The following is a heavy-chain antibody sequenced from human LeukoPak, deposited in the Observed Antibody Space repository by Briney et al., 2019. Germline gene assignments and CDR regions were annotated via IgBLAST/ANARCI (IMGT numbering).Heavy chain of an antibody. D-gene: IGHD2-2*01. CDR3: ATETSSCFDL. CDR1: GYTFASYW. V-gene: IGHV5-51*01. CDR2: IYPGDSDT. J-gene: IGHJ5*02. Sequence: GESLESPVKGSGYTFASYWSGWVRQMPGKGLEWMGIIYPGDSDTRYSPSFQGQVTISADKSISTAYLQWSSLKASDTAMYYCATETSSCFDLWRQGTLVTVSS.